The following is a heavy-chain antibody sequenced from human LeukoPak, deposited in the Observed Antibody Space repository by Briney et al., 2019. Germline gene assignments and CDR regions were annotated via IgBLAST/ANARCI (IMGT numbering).Heavy chain of an antibody. CDR1: GFTLSELW. CDR3: VGGYGWLPDY. J-gene: IGHJ4*02. V-gene: IGHV3-7*04. Sequence: PGGSLRLSCVASGFTLSELWMNWVRQAPGKGLEWVANIKQDGSEKNYVDSVKGRFTISRDNAKNSVYLQMNSLRVEDTAVYYCVGGYGWLPDYWGQGTLVTVFS. CDR2: IKQDGSEK. D-gene: IGHD6-19*01.